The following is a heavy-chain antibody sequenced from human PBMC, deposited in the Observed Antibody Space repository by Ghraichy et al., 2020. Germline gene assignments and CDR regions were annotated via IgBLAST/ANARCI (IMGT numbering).Heavy chain of an antibody. D-gene: IGHD1-26*01. CDR1: GFRFGDYT. CDR2: VRSKAFVGTT. Sequence: GGSLRLSCTASGFRFGDYTFNWFRQAPGKGLEWVGFVRSKAFVGTTEYAASVRGRFTISRDDSKSIAYLQLNSLKTEDTALYFCTREMRGVIGATASDFWGQGTLVTVSS. V-gene: IGHV3-49*03. J-gene: IGHJ4*02. CDR3: TREMRGVIGATASDF.